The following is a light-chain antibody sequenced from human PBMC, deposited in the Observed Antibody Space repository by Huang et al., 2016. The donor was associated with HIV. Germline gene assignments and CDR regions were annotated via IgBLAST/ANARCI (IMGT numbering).Light chain of an antibody. J-gene: IGKJ2*01. CDR1: QSISSY. Sequence: DTQMTQSPSSLSASVGDRVTITCRASQSISSYLNWYQQKPGTAPKVLIYAATSLQSGVPSRFSGSGAGTDFTLTINNLQPEDSATYYCQQTYITPLTFGQGTKLEIK. CDR2: AAT. V-gene: IGKV1-39*01. CDR3: QQTYITPLT.